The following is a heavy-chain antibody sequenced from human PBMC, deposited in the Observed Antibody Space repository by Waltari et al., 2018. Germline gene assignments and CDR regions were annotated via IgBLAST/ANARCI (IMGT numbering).Heavy chain of an antibody. CDR3: AGRGRQQWLAHDY. CDR1: GGTFSSYA. J-gene: IGHJ4*02. Sequence: ASGGTFSSYAISWVRQAPGQGLEWMGGIIPIFGTANYAQKFQGRVTITADESTSTAYMELSSLRSEDTAVYYCAGRGRQQWLAHDYWGQGTLVTVSS. D-gene: IGHD6-19*01. V-gene: IGHV1-69*01. CDR2: IIPIFGTA.